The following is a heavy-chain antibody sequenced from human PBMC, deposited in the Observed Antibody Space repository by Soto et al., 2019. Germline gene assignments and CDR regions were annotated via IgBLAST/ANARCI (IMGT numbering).Heavy chain of an antibody. CDR1: GFTFSSYA. Sequence: GGSLRLSCAASGFTFSSYAMSWVRQAPGKGLEWVAVIANDGGDKRYADPVKGRFTVSRETSKNTVILQMSSLRAEDTAVYYCAVVTPYDWGQGILVTVSS. D-gene: IGHD2-21*02. CDR2: IANDGGDK. V-gene: IGHV3-30*03. CDR3: AVVTPYD. J-gene: IGHJ4*02.